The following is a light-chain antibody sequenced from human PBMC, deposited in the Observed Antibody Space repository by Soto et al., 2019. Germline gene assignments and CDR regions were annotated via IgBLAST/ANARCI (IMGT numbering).Light chain of an antibody. J-gene: IGKJ2*01. CDR2: GAS. CDR3: QQYGSSYT. CDR1: QSVSSSY. V-gene: IGKV3-20*01. Sequence: EIVLTQSPGTLSLSPGERATLSCRASQSVSSSYLAWYQQKPGQAPRLLIDGASSRATGIPDRFSGSGSGTDFTLTSSRLEAEDFAVYYCQQYGSSYTFGQGTKLEIK.